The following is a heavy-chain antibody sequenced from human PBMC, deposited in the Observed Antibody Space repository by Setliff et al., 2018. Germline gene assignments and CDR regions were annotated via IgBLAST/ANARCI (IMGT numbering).Heavy chain of an antibody. V-gene: IGHV3-74*01. CDR1: GLTFNSYA. J-gene: IGHJ6*03. CDR3: ASIDWGENFYNMDV. CDR2: VSVSGDGTIT. Sequence: PGGSLRLSCAASGLTFNSYAMSWVRQAPGKGLEWVSTVSVSGDGTITNYADSVKGRFTISRDNAKNTLYLQMNSLRGEDTAVYFCASIDWGENFYNMDVWGKGTTVTVSS. D-gene: IGHD7-27*01.